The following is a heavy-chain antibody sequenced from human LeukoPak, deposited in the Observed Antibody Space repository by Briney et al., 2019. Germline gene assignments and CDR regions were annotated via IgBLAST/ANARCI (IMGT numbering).Heavy chain of an antibody. D-gene: IGHD2-15*01. V-gene: IGHV3-53*01. CDR2: IYSGGST. CDR1: GFTVSSNY. Sequence: PGGSLRLSCAASGFTVSSNYMSWVRQAPGKGLEWVSVIYSGGSTYYADSVKGRFTISRDNSKNTLYLQMNSLRAEDTAVYYCAREGLRYCSGGSCYPTIDYWGQGTLVTVSS. CDR3: AREGLRYCSGGSCYPTIDY. J-gene: IGHJ4*02.